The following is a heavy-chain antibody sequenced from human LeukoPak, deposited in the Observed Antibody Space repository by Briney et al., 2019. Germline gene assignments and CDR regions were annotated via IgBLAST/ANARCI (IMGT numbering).Heavy chain of an antibody. V-gene: IGHV3-11*03. Sequence: AGGSLRLSCAASGFTFSDYYMSWIRQAPGKGLEWVSYISSSSSYTNYADSVKGRFTISRDNAKNSLYLQMNSLRAEDTAVYYCARARIVGATKGGFDYWGQGTLVTVSS. CDR1: GFTFSDYY. CDR2: ISSSSSYT. CDR3: ARARIVGATKGGFDY. J-gene: IGHJ4*02. D-gene: IGHD1-26*01.